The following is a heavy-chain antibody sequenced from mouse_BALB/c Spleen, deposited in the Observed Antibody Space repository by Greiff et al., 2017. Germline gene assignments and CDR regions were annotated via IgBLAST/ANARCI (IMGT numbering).Heavy chain of an antibody. CDR1: GFTFSSYT. D-gene: IGHD1-1*01. V-gene: IGHV5-12-2*01. Sequence: EVKLVESGGGLVQPGGSLKLSCAASGFTFSSYTMSWVRQTPEKRLEWVAYISNGGGSTYYPDTVKGRVTITRDNAKTTLYLQMSSLKSEDTAMSYYERPGDYYGNSNVIYFDYWGQGTTLTVSS. CDR2: ISNGGGST. J-gene: IGHJ2*01. CDR3: ERPGDYYGNSNVIYFDY.